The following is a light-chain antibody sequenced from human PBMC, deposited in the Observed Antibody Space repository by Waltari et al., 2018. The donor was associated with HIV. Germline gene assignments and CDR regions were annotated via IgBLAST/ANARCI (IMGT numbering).Light chain of an antibody. J-gene: IGKJ2*01. Sequence: DILMTQSPSILSASVGDRVIITCRASQSISSLLAWYQHKPGTAPKLLIYKASVLEGGVPSRFSGSGSGTEFTLNITNLQPDDFATYYCQHYSSSPYTFGQGTNLEIK. CDR1: QSISSL. CDR2: KAS. CDR3: QHYSSSPYT. V-gene: IGKV1-5*03.